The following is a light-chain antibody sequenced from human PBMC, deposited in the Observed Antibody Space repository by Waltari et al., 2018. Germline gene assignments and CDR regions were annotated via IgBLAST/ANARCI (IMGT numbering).Light chain of an antibody. V-gene: IGLV3-21*04. Sequence: SYVLTHAPSVSVAPGQTARITCGGNTIADTNVPWYQRKPGQAPVLVIFYDSDRPSGSPERFSGSNSGNTATLTISRAEAGDEADYYCQVWDTSIDLSVFGTGTKVTVL. J-gene: IGLJ1*01. CDR2: YDS. CDR1: TIADTN. CDR3: QVWDTSIDLSV.